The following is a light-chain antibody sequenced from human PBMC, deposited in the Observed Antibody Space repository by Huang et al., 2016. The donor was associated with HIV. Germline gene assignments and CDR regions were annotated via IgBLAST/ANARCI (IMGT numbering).Light chain of an antibody. J-gene: IGKJ5*01. Sequence: EIVMTQSLATLSVSPGERATLSCRASQSVSSNLAWYQQKHGQAPRRLIYGASTRVTGVPARFSGSGSGTEFTLTISSLQSEDFAVYYCQQYDNGPIAFGQGTRLEI. CDR2: GAS. V-gene: IGKV3-15*01. CDR1: QSVSSN. CDR3: QQYDNGPIA.